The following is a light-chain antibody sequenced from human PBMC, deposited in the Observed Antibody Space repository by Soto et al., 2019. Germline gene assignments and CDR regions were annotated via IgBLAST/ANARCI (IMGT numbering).Light chain of an antibody. V-gene: IGKV3-15*01. CDR1: QSVSSN. J-gene: IGKJ5*01. CDR2: GAS. CDR3: QQYNKWHPIT. Sequence: EIVIPQSPATLSVSPGERLALSWRASQSVSSNLAWYQQKPGQATRLLIFGASTRANGIPVRFSGSGSGTEFTLTFSSLQSEDFAFYYCQQYNKWHPITFGQGTRLEIK.